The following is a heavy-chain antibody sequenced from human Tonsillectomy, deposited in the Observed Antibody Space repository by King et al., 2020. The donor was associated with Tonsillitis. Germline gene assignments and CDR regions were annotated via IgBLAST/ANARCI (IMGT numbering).Heavy chain of an antibody. CDR2: IKSKTDGGTT. J-gene: IGHJ6*02. CDR1: GCTFSNAW. Sequence: DVQLVESGGGLVKPGGSLRLSCAASGCTFSNAWMSWVRQAPGKGLEWVGRIKSKTDGGTTDYATPVKGRFIISRDDSKNTLSLQMNSLRTEDTAVYYCTRDGYPPPTDTYYYYGMDVWGQGTTVTVSS. D-gene: IGHD5-12*01. CDR3: TRDGYPPPTDTYYYYGMDV. V-gene: IGHV3-15*01.